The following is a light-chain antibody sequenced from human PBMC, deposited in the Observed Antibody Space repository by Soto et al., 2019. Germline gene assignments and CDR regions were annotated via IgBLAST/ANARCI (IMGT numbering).Light chain of an antibody. CDR3: QQYYSYPLT. V-gene: IGKV1-8*01. CDR2: AAS. Sequence: IQMTHTPSSVSSSEGDRITITCRASLDIRSYLAWYQQKPGKAPKLLIYAASTLQSGVPSRFSGSGSGTDFTLTIRCLQSEDFAVYYCQQYYSYPLTIGQGTMVDNK. CDR1: LDIRSY. J-gene: IGKJ1*01.